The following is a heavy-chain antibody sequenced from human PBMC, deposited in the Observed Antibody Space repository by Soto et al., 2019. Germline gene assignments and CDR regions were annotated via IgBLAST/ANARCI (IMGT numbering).Heavy chain of an antibody. Sequence: PSETLSLTCTVSGGSISSYYWSWIRQPPGKGLEWIGYIYYSGSTNYNPSLKSRVTISVDTSKNQFSLKLSSVTAADTAVYYCARSLGYCSCGSCYPVTFDYWGQRTLLTVSS. J-gene: IGHJ4*02. D-gene: IGHD2-15*01. CDR3: ARSLGYCSCGSCYPVTFDY. CDR2: IYYSGST. V-gene: IGHV4-59*01. CDR1: GGSISSYY.